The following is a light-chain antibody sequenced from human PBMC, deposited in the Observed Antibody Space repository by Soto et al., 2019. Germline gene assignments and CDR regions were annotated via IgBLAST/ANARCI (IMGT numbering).Light chain of an antibody. J-gene: IGKJ2*01. Sequence: DIRMTQSPSSLSASVGDRVTITCQASQDISNYLNWYQQKPGKAPKLLIYDASNLETGVPSRFSGSGSGTDFTFTISSLQPEDIATYYCQQYDNLPPGFGQGTKLEIK. V-gene: IGKV1-33*01. CDR1: QDISNY. CDR3: QQYDNLPPG. CDR2: DAS.